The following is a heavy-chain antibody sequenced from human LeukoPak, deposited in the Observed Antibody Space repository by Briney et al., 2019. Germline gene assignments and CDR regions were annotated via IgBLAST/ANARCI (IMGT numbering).Heavy chain of an antibody. Sequence: KPSETLSLTCAVYGGSFSGYYWSWIRQPPGKGLEWMGEINHSGSTNYNPSLKSRVTISVDTSKNQFFLKLSSVTAADTAVYYCARGRITIFGVVIIREYYFDYWGQGTLVTVSS. CDR2: INHSGST. CDR3: ARGRITIFGVVIIREYYFDY. D-gene: IGHD3-3*01. V-gene: IGHV4-34*01. J-gene: IGHJ4*02. CDR1: GGSFSGYY.